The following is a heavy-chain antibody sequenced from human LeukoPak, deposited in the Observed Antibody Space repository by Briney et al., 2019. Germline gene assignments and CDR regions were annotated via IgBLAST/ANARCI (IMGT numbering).Heavy chain of an antibody. J-gene: IGHJ3*01. CDR1: EFSFSSYA. V-gene: IGHV3-23*01. CDR2: IGGTENSA. CDR3: ASRLYGPTYGFYSGLSDAFDL. D-gene: IGHD3/OR15-3a*01. Sequence: GGSLRLSCVASEFSFSSYAMTWVRQAPGRGLEWVSSIGGTENSANYADSVKGRFAISRDNSKNMLYLRMNSLRAEDTAVYYCASRLYGPTYGFYSGLSDAFDLWGQGTMVTVSS.